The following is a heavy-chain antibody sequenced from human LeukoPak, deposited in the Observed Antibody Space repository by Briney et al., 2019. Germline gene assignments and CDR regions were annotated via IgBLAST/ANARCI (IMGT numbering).Heavy chain of an antibody. Sequence: SETLSLTCAVYGGSFSGYYWSWIRQPPGKGLERIGEINHSGSTNYNPSLRSRVTISVDTSKNQFSLKLSSVTAADTAVYYCARRAPRAGRAFDYWGQGTLVTVSS. CDR2: INHSGST. J-gene: IGHJ4*02. CDR1: GGSFSGYY. CDR3: ARRAPRAGRAFDY. V-gene: IGHV4-34*01.